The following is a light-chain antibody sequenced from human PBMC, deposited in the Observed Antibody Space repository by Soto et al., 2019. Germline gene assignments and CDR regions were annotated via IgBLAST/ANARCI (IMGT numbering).Light chain of an antibody. Sequence: DIVMTQSPDSLAVSLGEGATINCKSSQSVLTSSNNKNYLAWYQQKPGQPPKLLIYWASTRESGVPDRFSGSGSGTDFTLTISSLQAEDAAVYYCQQYYSIPRTFGQGTRVEIK. J-gene: IGKJ1*01. CDR1: QSVLTSSNNKNY. V-gene: IGKV4-1*01. CDR2: WAS. CDR3: QQYYSIPRT.